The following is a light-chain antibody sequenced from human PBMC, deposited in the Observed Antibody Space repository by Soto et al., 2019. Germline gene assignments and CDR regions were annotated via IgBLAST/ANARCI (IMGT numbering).Light chain of an antibody. CDR1: QGISSY. CDR3: HLSYSTPPA. V-gene: IGKV1-39*01. CDR2: ATS. Sequence: QMTPSPASLSASGGDRVTIACRMSQGISSYLAWYQQKPGKAPELLIYATSTLQSGVPSRFSGSGSGTDFTLTISNLQPEDFAPYSCHLSYSTPPALAQG. J-gene: IGKJ2*01.